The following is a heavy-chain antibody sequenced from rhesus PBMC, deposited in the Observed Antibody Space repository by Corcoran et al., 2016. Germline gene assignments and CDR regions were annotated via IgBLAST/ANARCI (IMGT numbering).Heavy chain of an antibody. CDR1: GGSISSSY. CDR3: ARDTGLAAPGARDF. J-gene: IGHJ3*01. V-gene: IGHV4-160*01. D-gene: IGHD6-25*01. CDR2: IYSSNGNT. Sequence: QLQLQESGPGLVKPSETLSVTCAVSGGSISSSYWSWIRQAPGKVLEWIGSIYSSNGNTYYNPTLKSRVTISTDTSKNQFSLRLNSVTAADTAVYYCARDTGLAAPGARDFWGQGLRVTVSS.